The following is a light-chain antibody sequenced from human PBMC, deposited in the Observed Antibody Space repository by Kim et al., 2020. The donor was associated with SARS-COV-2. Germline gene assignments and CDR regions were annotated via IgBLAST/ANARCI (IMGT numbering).Light chain of an antibody. CDR1: SSNY. CDR2: DVN. CDR3: KSYAGNNIVL. V-gene: IGLV2-8*01. Sequence: SGFPEQSVTISCSGTSSNYVSWYQHHPGKAPKLIIYDVNRRPSGVPARFSGSKSGNTASLTVSGIQADDEADYYCKSYAGNNIVLFGGGSQLTVL. J-gene: IGLJ2*01.